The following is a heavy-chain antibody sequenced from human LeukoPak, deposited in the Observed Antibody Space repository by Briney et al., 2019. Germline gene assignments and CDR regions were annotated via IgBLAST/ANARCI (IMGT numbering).Heavy chain of an antibody. CDR3: ARASNWKYDY. CDR1: GFTFTTYW. Sequence: GGSLRLSRAASGFTFTTYWMHWLRQAPGKGLVWVSRSNSDGSSTSYADSVKGRFTISRDNAKNTLYLQMNSLRAEDTAVYYCARASNWKYDYWGQGTLVTVSS. D-gene: IGHD1-20*01. V-gene: IGHV3-74*01. CDR2: SNSDGSST. J-gene: IGHJ4*02.